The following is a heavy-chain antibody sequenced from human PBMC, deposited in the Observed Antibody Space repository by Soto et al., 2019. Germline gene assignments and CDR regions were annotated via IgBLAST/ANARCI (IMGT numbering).Heavy chain of an antibody. Sequence: SETLSLTCTVSGGSVSSGGYYWNWIRQPPGKGLEWIGYIYYSGDIYYSPSLKSRVTISLDTSKNQFSLKLNSVTAADTAVYYCAKCITALGPIDYWGQGTLVTVSS. D-gene: IGHD6-6*01. CDR1: GGSVSSGGYY. V-gene: IGHV4-31*03. CDR3: AKCITALGPIDY. CDR2: IYYSGDI. J-gene: IGHJ4*02.